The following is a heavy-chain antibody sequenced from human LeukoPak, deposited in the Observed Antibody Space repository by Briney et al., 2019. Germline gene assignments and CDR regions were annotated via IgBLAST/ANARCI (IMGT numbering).Heavy chain of an antibody. J-gene: IGHJ4*02. V-gene: IGHV3-30*02. Sequence: PGGSLRLSCAASGFTFSSYGMHWVRQAPGKGLEWVAFIRYDGSNKYYADSVKGRFTISRDNSKNTLYLQMNSLRAEDTAVYYCASRAYSSSWPFDYWGQGTLVTVSS. CDR1: GFTFSSYG. CDR3: ASRAYSSSWPFDY. D-gene: IGHD6-13*01. CDR2: IRYDGSNK.